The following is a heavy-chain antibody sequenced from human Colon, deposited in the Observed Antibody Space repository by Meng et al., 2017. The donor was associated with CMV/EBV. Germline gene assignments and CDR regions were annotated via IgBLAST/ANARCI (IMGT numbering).Heavy chain of an antibody. CDR2: ISGSGSAI. J-gene: IGHJ6*02. CDR3: ARDCSVTSCYNPINSYYYFYGMDV. D-gene: IGHD2-2*02. CDR1: GFAFSDYY. Sequence: EGSLRLSCAASGFAFSDYYMTWIRQAPGKGLERISYISGSGSAIYYADSVKGRFTISRDNAKSSLYLQMNSLRAEDTAVYYCARDCSVTSCYNPINSYYYFYGMDVWGQGAAVTVSS. V-gene: IGHV3-11*01.